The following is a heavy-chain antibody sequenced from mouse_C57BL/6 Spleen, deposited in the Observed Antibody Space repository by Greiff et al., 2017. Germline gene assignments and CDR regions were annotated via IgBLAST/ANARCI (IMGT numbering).Heavy chain of an antibody. J-gene: IGHJ2*01. CDR2: INSCYGGI. Sequence: QVQLQQPGTELVKPGASVKPSCKASGYTFTSYWMHWVKPGPGHGLEWFGNINSCYGGINYKEKFKSKATLTVDKASSTAYMQLSSLKSEDSAVYYCAREGSFYYFDYWGQGTTLTVSS. CDR1: GYTFTSYW. V-gene: IGHV1-53*01. CDR3: AREGSFYYFDY.